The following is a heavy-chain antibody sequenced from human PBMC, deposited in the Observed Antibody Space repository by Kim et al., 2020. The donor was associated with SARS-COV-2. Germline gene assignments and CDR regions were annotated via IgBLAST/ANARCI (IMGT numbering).Heavy chain of an antibody. CDR2: IYFTGTT. CDR3: ARQVRGGRHLDH. CDR1: GVSIDTSDYY. D-gene: IGHD3-16*01. V-gene: IGHV4-39*01. Sequence: SETLSLTCTVSGVSIDTSDYYWAWIRQPPGQGLEWIATIYFTGTTFYSPSLKSRATVSIDTSKDQFSLDLNSVTTTDTSTYYCARQVRGGRHLDHWGQGILVTVPS. J-gene: IGHJ4*02.